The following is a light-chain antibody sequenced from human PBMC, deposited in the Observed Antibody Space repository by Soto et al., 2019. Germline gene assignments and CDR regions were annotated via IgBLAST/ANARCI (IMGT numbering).Light chain of an antibody. CDR1: SGHSSYA. CDR3: QTWGTGLLV. CDR2: LNSDGSH. V-gene: IGLV4-69*01. Sequence: QHVMTQSPSASASLGASVKLTCTLSSGHSSYAIAWHQQQPEKGPRYLMKLNSDGSHSKGDGIPDRFSGSSSGAERYLTISSLQSEDEADYYCQTWGTGLLVFGGGTKVTVL. J-gene: IGLJ3*02.